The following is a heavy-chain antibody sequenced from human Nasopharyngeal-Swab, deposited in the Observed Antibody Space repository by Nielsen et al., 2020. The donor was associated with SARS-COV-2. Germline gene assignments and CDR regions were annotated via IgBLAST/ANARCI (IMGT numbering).Heavy chain of an antibody. J-gene: IGHJ4*02. CDR2: ISVHNADR. CDR3: ARDVEEWLVVPSLSFDH. V-gene: IGHV1-18*01. CDR1: GYSFRSYG. Sequence: ASVKVSCKASGYSFRSYGINWVRQAPGQGLEWMGWISVHNADRNYAEKFQGRVSMTTDTSTTTAYMELRSLRSDDTAMYYCARDVEEWLVVPSLSFDHWGQGTLVTVSS. D-gene: IGHD5-18*01.